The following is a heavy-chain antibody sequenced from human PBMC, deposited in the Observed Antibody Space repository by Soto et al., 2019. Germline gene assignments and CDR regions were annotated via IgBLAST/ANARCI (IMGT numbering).Heavy chain of an antibody. V-gene: IGHV4-30-4*01. J-gene: IGHJ3*02. CDR2: IYYSGST. CDR1: GGSISSGDYY. CDR3: ASYGDYYAFDI. D-gene: IGHD4-17*01. Sequence: SETLSLTCTVSGGSISSGDYYWSWIRQPPGKGLEWIGYIYYSGSTYYNPSLKSRVTISVDTSKNQFSLKLSSVTAAGTAVYYCASYGDYYAFDIWGQGTMVTVSS.